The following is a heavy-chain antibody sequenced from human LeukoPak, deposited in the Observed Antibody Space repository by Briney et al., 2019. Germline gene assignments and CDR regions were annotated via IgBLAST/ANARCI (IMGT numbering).Heavy chain of an antibody. Sequence: GGSLRLSCAASGFIFSDYYMTWIRQAPGKGLEWVSYVTSSGGHMYYADSVKGRFTISRDNAKNSLYLQMNSLRAEDTAVYYCARRRDSGSLQHFDYWGQGTLVTVSS. V-gene: IGHV3-11*01. CDR3: ARRRDSGSLQHFDY. J-gene: IGHJ4*02. CDR2: VTSSGGHM. D-gene: IGHD1-26*01. CDR1: GFIFSDYY.